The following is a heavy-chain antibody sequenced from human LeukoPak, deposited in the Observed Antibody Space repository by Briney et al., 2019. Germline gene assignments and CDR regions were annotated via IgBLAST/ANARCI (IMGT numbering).Heavy chain of an antibody. CDR1: GYTFTGYF. CDR2: INPNSGGT. V-gene: IGHV1-2*02. Sequence: GASVKVSCKASGYTFTGYFMHWVRHAPGQRLQWMVWINPNSGGTKYAEKFQGRVTMTRGTSISTAYIELSRLRADETAVCFCARGYCSCGCCYHIDYWGQGTLVTVSS. CDR3: ARGYCSCGCCYHIDY. J-gene: IGHJ4*02. D-gene: IGHD2-15*01.